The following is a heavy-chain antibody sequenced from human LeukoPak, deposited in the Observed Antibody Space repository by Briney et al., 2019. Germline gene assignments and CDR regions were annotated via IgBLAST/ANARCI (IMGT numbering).Heavy chain of an antibody. D-gene: IGHD5-12*01. CDR3: ARDVARSFDY. CDR2: IWYDGSNK. J-gene: IGHJ4*02. V-gene: IGHV3-33*01. CDR1: GFTFSSYG. Sequence: GGSLRLSCAASGFTFSSYGMHWVRQALGKGLEWVAVIWYDGSNKYYADSVKGRFTISRDNSKNTLYLQMNSLRAEDTAVYYCARDVARSFDYWGQGTLVTVSS.